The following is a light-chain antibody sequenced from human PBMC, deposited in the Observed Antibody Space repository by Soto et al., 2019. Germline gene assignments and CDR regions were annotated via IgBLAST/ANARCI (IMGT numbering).Light chain of an antibody. J-gene: IGKJ1*01. Sequence: DLVMTQSPLSLPVTPGEPASISCRSSQSLLHSNGYNYLDWYLQKPGQSPQLLIYLGSNLASGVPDRFSGSGSGTDFKLKISRGEAEDGGGDYCMQALTTPWTVVQGTKVEIK. CDR3: MQALTTPWT. V-gene: IGKV2-28*01. CDR2: LGS. CDR1: QSLLHSNGYNY.